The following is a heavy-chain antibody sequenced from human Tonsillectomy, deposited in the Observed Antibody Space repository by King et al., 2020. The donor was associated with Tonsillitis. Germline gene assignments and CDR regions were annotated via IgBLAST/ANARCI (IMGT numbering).Heavy chain of an antibody. D-gene: IGHD2-2*01. Sequence: DVQLVESGGGLVQPGGSLRLSCAASGFTFSSYAMSWVRQAPGKGLEWVSFISNGGGSTYYADSVQGRFTISRDNSKNTLYLQMNDLRGEDTALYFCAKKTDQQEFDCWGQGTLVTVSS. CDR1: GFTFSSYA. V-gene: IGHV3-23*04. J-gene: IGHJ4*02. CDR3: AKKTDQQEFDC. CDR2: ISNGGGST.